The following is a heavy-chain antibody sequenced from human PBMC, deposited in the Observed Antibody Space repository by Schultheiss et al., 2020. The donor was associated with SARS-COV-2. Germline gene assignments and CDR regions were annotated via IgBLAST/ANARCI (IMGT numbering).Heavy chain of an antibody. Sequence: SETLSLTCTVSGGSINNYYWSWIRQSPGKGLEWIAYIYYSGSTNYNPSLKSRVTISVDTSKNQFSLKLTSVIAADTAVCYCARRRSDGNWWLDTWGQGTLVTVSS. V-gene: IGHV4-59*08. CDR3: ARRRSDGNWWLDT. J-gene: IGHJ5*02. D-gene: IGHD2-8*02. CDR1: GGSINNYY. CDR2: IYYSGST.